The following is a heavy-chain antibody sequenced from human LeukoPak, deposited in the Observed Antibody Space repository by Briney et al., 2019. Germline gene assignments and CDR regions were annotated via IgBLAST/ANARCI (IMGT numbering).Heavy chain of an antibody. V-gene: IGHV5-10-1*01. J-gene: IGHJ4*02. D-gene: IGHD6-19*01. CDR2: IDPSDSYT. CDR3: ARRDRSGWSFDY. CDR1: GSSFTSHW. Sequence: GASLKISCKGSGSSFTSHWISWVRPMPGKGLEWMGRIDPSDSYTNYSPSFQGHVTISADKSISTAYLQWSSLKASDTAMYYCARRDRSGWSFDYWGQGTLVTVSS.